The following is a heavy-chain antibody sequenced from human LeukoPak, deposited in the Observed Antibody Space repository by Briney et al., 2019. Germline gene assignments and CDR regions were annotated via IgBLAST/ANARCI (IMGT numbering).Heavy chain of an antibody. V-gene: IGHV3-49*04. CDR3: TRDPPSGTYRVDYYYGMDV. J-gene: IGHJ6*02. Sequence: GGSLRLSCTASGFTFGDYHMSWVRQAPGKGLEWVAFIRSKADGGTTEYAASEKGRFTISRDDSKSIAYLQMKSLKTEDTAVYYCTRDPPSGTYRVDYYYGMDVWGQGTTVTVSS. CDR2: IRSKADGGTT. D-gene: IGHD1-26*01. CDR1: GFTFGDYH.